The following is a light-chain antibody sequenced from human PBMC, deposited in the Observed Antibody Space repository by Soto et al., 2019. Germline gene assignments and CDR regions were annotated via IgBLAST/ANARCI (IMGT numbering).Light chain of an antibody. Sequence: DIQMTQSPSSLSASVGDRVTITCRASQSIRSYLQWYQQKAGTAPKLLIDTASTLQSGVPSRFSGSGSGTDFTLTISSLQPEDFAVYYCQQGYSSPPTFGQGTKVEIK. CDR3: QQGYSSPPT. V-gene: IGKV1-39*01. CDR2: TAS. J-gene: IGKJ1*01. CDR1: QSIRSY.